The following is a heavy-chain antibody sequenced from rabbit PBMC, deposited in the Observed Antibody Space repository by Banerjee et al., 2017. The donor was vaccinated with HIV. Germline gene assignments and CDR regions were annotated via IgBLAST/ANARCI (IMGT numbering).Heavy chain of an antibody. CDR2: INTSSGNT. V-gene: IGHV1S45*01. J-gene: IGHJ6*01. Sequence: QEQLVESGGGLVKPGGTLTLTCTASGIDLSSCGISWVRQAPGKGLEWIACINTSSGNTVYASWAKGRFTISKTSSTTVTLQMTSLTAADTATYFCAREESDGGGHLKLWGPGTLVTVS. D-gene: IGHD2-1*01. CDR3: AREESDGGGHLKL. CDR1: GIDLSSCG.